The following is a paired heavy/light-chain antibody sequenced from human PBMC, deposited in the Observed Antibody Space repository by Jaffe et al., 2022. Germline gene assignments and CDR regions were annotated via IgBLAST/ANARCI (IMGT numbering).Heavy chain of an antibody. CDR1: GFTFSNYA. Sequence: EVQLSESGGGLIQPGGSLRLSCVASGFTFSNYAFSWVRQAPGKGLEWVSVITDAGSIDYADSVKGRFTISRDNSKNTLYLQINSLRADDTAIYYCAKATDEYYYFMDVWGKGTTVTVSS. J-gene: IGHJ6*03. D-gene: IGHD1-1*01. CDR3: AKATDEYYYFMDV. V-gene: IGHV3-23*01. CDR2: ITDAGSI.
Light chain of an antibody. V-gene: IGKV3-20*01. Sequence: EVVLTQSPGTLSLSPGDRATLSCRASQTVSSKSSAWYQQKPGQAPRLLIYDTGTRATGVPDRFSGSGSGTDFTLTISRLEPEDFAVYYCQQSGTSHFTFGPGIKV. CDR2: DTG. J-gene: IGKJ3*01. CDR3: QQSGTSHFT. CDR1: QTVSSKS.